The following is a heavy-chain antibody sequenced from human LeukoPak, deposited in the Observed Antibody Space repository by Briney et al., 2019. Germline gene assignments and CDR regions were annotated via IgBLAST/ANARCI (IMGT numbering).Heavy chain of an antibody. J-gene: IGHJ4*02. CDR1: GGSFSGYY. CDR3: ARTDSSGYHFDY. D-gene: IGHD3-22*01. Sequence: PSETLSLTCAVYGGSFSGYYWSWIRQPPGKGLEWIGEINHSGSTNYNPFLKSRVTISVDTSKNQFSLKLSSVTAADTAVYYCARTDSSGYHFDYWGQGTLVTVSS. CDR2: INHSGST. V-gene: IGHV4-34*01.